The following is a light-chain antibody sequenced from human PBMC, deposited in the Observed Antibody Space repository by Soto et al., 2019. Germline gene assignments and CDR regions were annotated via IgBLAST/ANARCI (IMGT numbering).Light chain of an antibody. Sequence: QLVLTQSPSASAFLGASVKLTCTLSSGHSNYAIAWHQQRPEKGPRYLMKLNSDGSHSKGDGIPDRFSGSSSGAERHLTISSLQSEDEADYYCQTWGTAIHDVVFGGGTKLTVL. J-gene: IGLJ2*01. CDR3: QTWGTAIHDVV. CDR2: LNSDGSH. CDR1: SGHSNYA. V-gene: IGLV4-69*01.